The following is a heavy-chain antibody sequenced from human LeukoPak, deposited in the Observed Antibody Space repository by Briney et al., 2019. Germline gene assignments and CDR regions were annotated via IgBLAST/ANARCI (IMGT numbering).Heavy chain of an antibody. J-gene: IGHJ5*02. CDR2: MNPDSSNT. CDR1: GYTLTSYD. Sequence: ASVKVSCKASGYTLTSYDINWVRQATGQGLEWMGWMNPDSSNTGYAQKFQGRVTMTRDMSTSTDYLELSSLRSEDTAVYYCARDNSVRDEAWWFNPWGQGTLVTVSS. D-gene: IGHD5-24*01. CDR3: ARDNSVRDEAWWFNP. V-gene: IGHV1-8*01.